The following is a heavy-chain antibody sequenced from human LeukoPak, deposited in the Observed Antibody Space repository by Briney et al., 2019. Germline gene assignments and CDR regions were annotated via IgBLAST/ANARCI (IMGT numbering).Heavy chain of an antibody. V-gene: IGHV1-2*06. CDR3: ARDRGYDSSGYYWDH. CDR2: INPNSGGT. Sequence: ASVKVSCKASGYTFTGHYMHWVRQAPGQGLEWMGRINPNSGGTNYAQKFQGRVTMTRDTSISTAYMELSRLRSEDTAVYYCARDRGYDSSGYYWDHWGQGTLVTVSS. D-gene: IGHD3-22*01. J-gene: IGHJ4*02. CDR1: GYTFTGHY.